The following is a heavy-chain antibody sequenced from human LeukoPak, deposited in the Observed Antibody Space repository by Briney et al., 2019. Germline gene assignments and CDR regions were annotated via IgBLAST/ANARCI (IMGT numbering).Heavy chain of an antibody. D-gene: IGHD3-22*01. CDR2: IIPIFGTA. Sequence: ASVKVSCKASGGTFSNYAISWVRQAPGQGLEWMGGIIPIFGTANYAQKFQGRVTITADESTSTAYMELSSLRSEDTAVYYCASYYYDSSGYYGVLDYRGQGTLVTVSS. V-gene: IGHV1-69*13. J-gene: IGHJ4*02. CDR3: ASYYYDSSGYYGVLDY. CDR1: GGTFSNYA.